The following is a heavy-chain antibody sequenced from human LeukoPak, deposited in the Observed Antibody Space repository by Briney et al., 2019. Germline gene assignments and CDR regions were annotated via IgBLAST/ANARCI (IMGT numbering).Heavy chain of an antibody. CDR3: ARLRRRHYYGSGMYNWFDP. CDR1: GGSFSGYY. J-gene: IGHJ5*02. CDR2: INHSGST. V-gene: IGHV4-34*01. Sequence: SETLSLTCAVYGGSFSGYYWSWIRQPPGKGLEWIGEINHSGSTNYNPSLRSRVTISVDTSKNQFSLKLSSVTAADTAVYYCARLRRRHYYGSGMYNWFDPWGQGTLVTVSS. D-gene: IGHD3-10*01.